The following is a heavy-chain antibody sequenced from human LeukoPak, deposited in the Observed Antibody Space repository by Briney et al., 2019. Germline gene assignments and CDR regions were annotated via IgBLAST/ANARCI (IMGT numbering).Heavy chain of an antibody. D-gene: IGHD3-9*01. Sequence: ASVKVSCKASGYTFTSYYMHWVRQAPGQGLEWMGIINPSGGSTSYAQKFQGRVTMTRDMSTSTVYMELSSLRSEDTAVYYCAGDGGYDILTGHQQGNWFDPWGQGTLVTVSS. CDR1: GYTFTSYY. CDR3: AGDGGYDILTGHQQGNWFDP. CDR2: INPSGGST. V-gene: IGHV1-46*01. J-gene: IGHJ5*02.